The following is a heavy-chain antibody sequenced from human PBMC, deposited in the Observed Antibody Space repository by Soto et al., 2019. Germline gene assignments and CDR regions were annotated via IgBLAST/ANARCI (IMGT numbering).Heavy chain of an antibody. D-gene: IGHD2-2*01. V-gene: IGHV3-23*01. CDR1: GFTFSSYA. Sequence: GGSLGLSCAASGFTFSSYAMSWVRQAPGKGLEWVSAISGSGGSTYYADSVKGRFTISRDNSKNTLYLQMNSLRAEDTAVYYCAKAPSREYYYYYMDVWGKGTTVTVSS. J-gene: IGHJ6*03. CDR3: AKAPSREYYYYYMDV. CDR2: ISGSGGST.